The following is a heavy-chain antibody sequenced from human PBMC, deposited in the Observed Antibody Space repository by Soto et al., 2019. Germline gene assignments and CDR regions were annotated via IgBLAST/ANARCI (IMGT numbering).Heavy chain of an antibody. V-gene: IGHV1-8*01. CDR1: GYTFTSYD. Sequence: ASVKVSCRASGYTFTSYDINWVRQATGQGLEWMGWMNPNSGNTDYAQKFQGRVTMTRDTSISTAYMELSSLTSEDTAVYYCARGQSYCSGGRCYGIDYWGRGALVTVSS. CDR3: ARGQSYCSGGRCYGIDY. D-gene: IGHD2-15*01. CDR2: MNPNSGNT. J-gene: IGHJ4*02.